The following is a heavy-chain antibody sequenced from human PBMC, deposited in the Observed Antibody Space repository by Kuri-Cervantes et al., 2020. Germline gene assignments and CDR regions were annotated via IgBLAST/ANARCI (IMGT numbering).Heavy chain of an antibody. Sequence: LRLSCAASGFTFSSYAMSWVRQAPGKGLEWIGYIYYSGSTYYNPSLKSLVTISVATSKNRFSLKLSSVTAADTAVYYCARAGSSGGSAFYYFDYWGQGTLVTVSS. V-gene: IGHV4-31*01. D-gene: IGHD2-15*01. CDR1: GFTFSSYA. J-gene: IGHJ4*02. CDR2: IYYSGST. CDR3: ARAGSSGGSAFYYFDY.